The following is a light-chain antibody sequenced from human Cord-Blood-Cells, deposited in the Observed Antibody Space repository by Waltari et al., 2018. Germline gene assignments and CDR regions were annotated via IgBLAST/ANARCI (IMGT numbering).Light chain of an antibody. CDR3: QAWDSSTDPPGDVV. CDR1: KLGDKY. Sequence: SYELTQPPSVSVSPGQTASITCSGDKLGDKYACWYKPKPGQSPVLVIYQDSKWPSGIPERFSGSNSGNTATLTISGTQAMDEADYYCQAWDSSTDPPGDVVFGGGTKLTVL. V-gene: IGLV3-1*01. CDR2: QDS. J-gene: IGLJ2*01.